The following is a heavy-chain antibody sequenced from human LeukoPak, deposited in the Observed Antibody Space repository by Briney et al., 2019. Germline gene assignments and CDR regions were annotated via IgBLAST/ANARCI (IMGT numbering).Heavy chain of an antibody. CDR3: ARSGYSSGWFPFDY. CDR1: GGSISSYY. CDR2: IYYSGST. D-gene: IGHD6-19*01. J-gene: IGHJ4*02. V-gene: IGHV4-59*08. Sequence: SETLSLTCTVSGGSISSYYWSWIRQPPGKGLEWIGYIYYSGSTNYNPSLKSRVTISVDTSKNQFSLKLSSVTAADTAVYYCARSGYSSGWFPFDYWGQGTLVTVSS.